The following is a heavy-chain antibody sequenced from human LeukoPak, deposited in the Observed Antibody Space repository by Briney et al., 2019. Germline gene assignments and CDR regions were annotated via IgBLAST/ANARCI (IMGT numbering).Heavy chain of an antibody. V-gene: IGHV3-30*02. CDR2: IRYDGGNK. D-gene: IGHD1-26*01. Sequence: GGSLRLSCAASGFIFSSHGMHWVRQAPGKGLEGVAFIRYDGGNKYYADSVKGRFTISRDNSKNTLYLQMNSPRAEDTAVYYCARDEVGARPYYFDYWGQGTLVTVSS. J-gene: IGHJ4*02. CDR3: ARDEVGARPYYFDY. CDR1: GFIFSSHG.